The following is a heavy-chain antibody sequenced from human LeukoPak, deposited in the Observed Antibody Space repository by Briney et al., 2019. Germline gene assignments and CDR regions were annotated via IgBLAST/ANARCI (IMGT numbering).Heavy chain of an antibody. D-gene: IGHD3-3*01. CDR1: GFTFSSYG. V-gene: IGHV3-48*04. CDR3: VREDFDWFVT. Sequence: PGRSLRLSCAASGFTFSSYGMHWVRQAPGRGLEWVSYISTSGSTRYYADSVKGRFTISRDNAKNSLYLQMNSLRAEDTSVYYCVREDFDWFVTWGQGTLVTVSS. CDR2: ISTSGSTR. J-gene: IGHJ5*02.